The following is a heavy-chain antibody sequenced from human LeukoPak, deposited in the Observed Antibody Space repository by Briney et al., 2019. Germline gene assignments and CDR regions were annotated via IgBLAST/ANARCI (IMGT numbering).Heavy chain of an antibody. Sequence: SGTLSLTCAVSGGSISSSYWWSWVRQPPGKGLEWIGEIYHSGGTNYDPSLKSRVTILIDKSKNQFSLKLSSVTAADTAVYYCVRDGGGSSWSQRGWFDPWGQGTPVTVSS. D-gene: IGHD6-13*01. CDR3: VRDGGGSSWSQRGWFDP. J-gene: IGHJ5*02. CDR1: GGSISSSYW. CDR2: IYHSGGT. V-gene: IGHV4-4*02.